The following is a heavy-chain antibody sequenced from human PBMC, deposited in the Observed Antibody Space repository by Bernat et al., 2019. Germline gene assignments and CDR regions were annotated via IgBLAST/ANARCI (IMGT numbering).Heavy chain of an antibody. Sequence: QVRLQQWGAGLLKPSETLSLTCAVYGGSFSGYYWSWIRQTPGKGLEWIGEINQSGSTNYNPSLKSRVTISVDTSRNQFSLKLTSVTAADTAVYSCARGSWELRFDPWGQGPWSPSPQ. CDR2: INQSGST. CDR3: ARGSWELRFDP. CDR1: GGSFSGYY. V-gene: IGHV4-34*01. D-gene: IGHD1-26*01. J-gene: IGHJ5*02.